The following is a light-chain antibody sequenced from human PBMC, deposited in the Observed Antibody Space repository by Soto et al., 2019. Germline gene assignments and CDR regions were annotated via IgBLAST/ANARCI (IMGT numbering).Light chain of an antibody. J-gene: IGKJ5*01. CDR1: QSVSSS. V-gene: IGKV3-11*01. CDR3: HHRGNGIT. CDR2: DAS. Sequence: EIVMTQSPATLSVSPGERATLSCRASQSVSSSLAWYQQKPGQAPRLLIYDASNRAAGIPARFSGSGSGTDFTLTISSLEPEDFAVYYCHHRGNGITFGQGTRLEIK.